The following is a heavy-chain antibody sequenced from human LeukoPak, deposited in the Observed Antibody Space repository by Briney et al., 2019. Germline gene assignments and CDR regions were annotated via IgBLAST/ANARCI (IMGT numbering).Heavy chain of an antibody. Sequence: PSETLSLTCTVSGGSISSFYWPWIRKPPGKGLELIGYISDTGSTDYNPSPKGRLTMSIDTSKSQFSLRLNSVTAADTALYCCATMVRGARFDYWGQGTLVTVSS. J-gene: IGHJ4*02. V-gene: IGHV4-59*08. D-gene: IGHD3-10*01. CDR2: ISDTGST. CDR3: ATMVRGARFDY. CDR1: GGSISSFY.